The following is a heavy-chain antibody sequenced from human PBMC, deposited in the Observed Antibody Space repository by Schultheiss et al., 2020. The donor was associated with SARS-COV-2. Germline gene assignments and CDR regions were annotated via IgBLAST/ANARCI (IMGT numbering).Heavy chain of an antibody. D-gene: IGHD6-19*01. CDR3: AKSDSSGWYVIRYYYYGMDV. Sequence: GGSLRLSCAASGFTFSSYGMHWVRQAPDKGLEWVSAISGSGVSTYYADSVKGRFTISRDNSKNTLYLQMNSLRAEDTAVYYCAKSDSSGWYVIRYYYYGMDVWGQGTTVTVSS. V-gene: IGHV3-23*01. CDR2: ISGSGVST. J-gene: IGHJ6*02. CDR1: GFTFSSYG.